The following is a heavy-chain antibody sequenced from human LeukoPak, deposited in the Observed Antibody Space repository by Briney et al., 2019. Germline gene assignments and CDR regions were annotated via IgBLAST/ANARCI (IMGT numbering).Heavy chain of an antibody. V-gene: IGHV4-59*04. Sequence: LRLSCAASGFTFSRYAMHWVRQSPGKGLEWIGNIYSSGNTYYNASLKSRVTMYTDTSKNQFSLKLSSVTAADTAMYYCAKSNGYGLIDYWGQGTLVTVSS. D-gene: IGHD5-12*01. CDR1: GFTFSRYAMH. CDR2: IYSSGNT. CDR3: AKSNGYGLIDY. J-gene: IGHJ4*02.